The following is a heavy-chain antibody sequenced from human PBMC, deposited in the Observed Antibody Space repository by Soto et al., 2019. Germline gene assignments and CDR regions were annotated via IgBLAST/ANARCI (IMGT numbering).Heavy chain of an antibody. Sequence: QVQLVESGGGVVQPGRSLRLSCAASGFTFSSYGMHWVRQAPGKGLEWVAVIWYDGSNKYYADSVKGRFTISRDNSKNTLYLQINSLRAEDMAVYYCARDGGCRESNTVVCNCVDLWGQGTLVTVSS. D-gene: IGHD2-15*01. V-gene: IGHV3-33*01. CDR3: ARDGGCRESNTVVCNCVDL. J-gene: IGHJ5*02. CDR2: IWYDGSNK. CDR1: GFTFSSYG.